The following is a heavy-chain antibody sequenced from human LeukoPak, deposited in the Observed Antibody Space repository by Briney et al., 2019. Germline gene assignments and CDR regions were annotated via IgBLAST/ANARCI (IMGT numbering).Heavy chain of an antibody. CDR2: IKQDGNEK. J-gene: IGHJ4*02. Sequence: GGSLRLSCPASGFTFSFSRMNWVRQAPGRGLEWVANIKQDGNEKNYVDPVKGRLTISRDNAKNTLYLQMNSLRAEDTAVYYCVGGGYWGQGTLVTVSS. CDR1: GFTFSFSR. CDR3: VGGGY. V-gene: IGHV3-7*01.